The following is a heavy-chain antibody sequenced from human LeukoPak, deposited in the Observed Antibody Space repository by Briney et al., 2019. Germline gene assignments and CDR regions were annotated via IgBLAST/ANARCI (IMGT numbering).Heavy chain of an antibody. V-gene: IGHV1-69*13. J-gene: IGHJ4*02. Sequence: GASVKVSCKASRGTFSSYTINWVRQAPGQGLEWMGGIIPIFGSSNYAQKFQGRVTITADESTSTAYMELNSLGSEDTAVYYCASLGGGSTVTTYLNYWGQGTLVTVSS. CDR1: RGTFSSYT. CDR2: IIPIFGSS. CDR3: ASLGGGSTVTTYLNY. D-gene: IGHD4-17*01.